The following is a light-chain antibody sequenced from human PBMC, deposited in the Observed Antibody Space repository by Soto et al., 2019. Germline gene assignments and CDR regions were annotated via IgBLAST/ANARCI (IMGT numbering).Light chain of an antibody. J-gene: IGLJ1*01. V-gene: IGLV2-14*01. Sequence: QSALTQPASVSGSPGQSITISCTGTRSDIGAYNYVSWYQRHPGNAPKLLIYDVNSRPSGVSTRFSGSKSGNTASLTISGLQPDDEADYYCASYTASDSVYVFGSGTKLTVL. CDR1: RSDIGAYNY. CDR3: ASYTASDSVYV. CDR2: DVN.